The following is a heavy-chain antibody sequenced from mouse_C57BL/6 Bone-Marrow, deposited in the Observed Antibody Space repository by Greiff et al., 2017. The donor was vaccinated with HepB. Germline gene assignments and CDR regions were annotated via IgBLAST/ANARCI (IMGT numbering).Heavy chain of an antibody. J-gene: IGHJ1*03. Sequence: QVQLQQSGAELARPGASVKLSCKASGYTFTSYGISWVKQRTGQGLEWIGEIYPRSGNTYYNEKFKGKATLTADKSSSTAYMELRSLTSEDSAVYFCARKGGYDGYPYWYFDVWGTGTTVTVSS. V-gene: IGHV1-81*01. CDR2: IYPRSGNT. CDR3: ARKGGYDGYPYWYFDV. D-gene: IGHD2-3*01. CDR1: GYTFTSYG.